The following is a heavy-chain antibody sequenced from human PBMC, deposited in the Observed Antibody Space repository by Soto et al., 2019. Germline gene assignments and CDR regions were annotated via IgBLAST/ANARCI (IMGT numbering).Heavy chain of an antibody. CDR1: GFSLSTSGVG. D-gene: IGHD3-9*01. CDR3: AHRPKYYDIVTGCPPDDNWFDP. J-gene: IGHJ5*02. Sequence: QITLKESGPTLVKPTQTLTLTCTFSGFSLSTSGVGVGWIRQPPGKALEWLALIYWDDDKRYSPSLKSRLTITKDTAKNQVVLTMTNMDPVHTATYYFAHRPKYYDIVTGCPPDDNWFDPWGQGTLVTVSS. V-gene: IGHV2-5*02. CDR2: IYWDDDK.